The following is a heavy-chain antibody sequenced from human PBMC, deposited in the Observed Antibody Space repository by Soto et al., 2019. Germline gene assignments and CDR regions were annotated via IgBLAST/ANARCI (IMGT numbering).Heavy chain of an antibody. CDR2: ISGSGGST. J-gene: IGHJ4*02. CDR3: AKDPTGAVGATTLPPYWNY. CDR1: GFTFSSYA. Sequence: LRLSCAASGFTFSSYAMSWVRQAPGKGLEWVSGISGSGGSTYYADSVKGRFTISRDNSKNTLYVQMNSLRAEDTAVYYCAKDPTGAVGATTLPPYWNYWGQGTLVTVSS. V-gene: IGHV3-23*01. D-gene: IGHD1-26*01.